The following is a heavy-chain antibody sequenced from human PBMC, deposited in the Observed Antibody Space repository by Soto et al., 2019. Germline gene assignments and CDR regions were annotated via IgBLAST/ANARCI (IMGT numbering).Heavy chain of an antibody. CDR2: ISGSGGST. V-gene: IGHV3-23*01. CDR1: GFTFSSYA. Sequence: EVQLLESGGGLVQPGGSLRLSCAASGFTFSSYAMSWVRQAPGKGLEWVSAISGSGGSTYYADSVKGRFTISRDNSKNTLYLQMNSLRAEDTAVYYCAKAPDSGSYYGGGFDYWGQGTLVTVSS. CDR3: AKAPDSGSYYGGGFDY. J-gene: IGHJ4*02. D-gene: IGHD1-26*01.